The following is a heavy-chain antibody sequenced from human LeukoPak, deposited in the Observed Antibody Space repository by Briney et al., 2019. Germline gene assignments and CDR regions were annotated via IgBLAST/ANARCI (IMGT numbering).Heavy chain of an antibody. CDR3: ARVPVAGTFPIGYMDV. V-gene: IGHV3-53*01. J-gene: IGHJ6*03. CDR2: IYSGGST. D-gene: IGHD6-19*01. Sequence: GGSLRLSCAASGFTVSSNYMSWVRQAPGKGLGWVSVIYSGGSTYYADSVKGRFTLSRDNSKNTLYLQMNSLRAEDTAVYCCARVPVAGTFPIGYMDVWGKGTTVTVSS. CDR1: GFTVSSNY.